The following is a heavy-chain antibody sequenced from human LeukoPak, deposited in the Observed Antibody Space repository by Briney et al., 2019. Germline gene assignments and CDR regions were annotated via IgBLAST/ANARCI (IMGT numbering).Heavy chain of an antibody. Sequence: GGSLRLSCAASGFTFSSYAMNWVRQAPGKGLEWVSAISGSGGSTYYADSVKGRFTISRDNSKNTLYLQMNSLRAEDTAIYYCAKDLRGSYPYYFDYWGRGTLVTVSS. D-gene: IGHD1-26*01. CDR3: AKDLRGSYPYYFDY. CDR2: ISGSGGST. V-gene: IGHV3-23*01. J-gene: IGHJ4*02. CDR1: GFTFSSYA.